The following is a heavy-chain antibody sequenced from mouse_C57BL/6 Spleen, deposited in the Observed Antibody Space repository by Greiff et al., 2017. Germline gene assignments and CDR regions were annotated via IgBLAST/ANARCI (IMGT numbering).Heavy chain of an antibody. CDR2: IYPRSGNT. Sequence: QVQLQQSGAELARPGASVKLSCKASGYTFTSYGISWVKQRTGQGLEWIGEIYPRSGNTYYNEKFKGKATLTADKSSSTAYMEIRSLTSEDSAVYFCARDYGSSPPYAMDYWGEGTSVTVSS. CDR1: GYTFTSYG. D-gene: IGHD1-1*01. J-gene: IGHJ4*01. V-gene: IGHV1-81*01. CDR3: ARDYGSSPPYAMDY.